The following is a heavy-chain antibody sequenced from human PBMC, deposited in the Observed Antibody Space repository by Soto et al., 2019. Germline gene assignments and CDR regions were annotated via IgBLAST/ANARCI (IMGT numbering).Heavy chain of an antibody. D-gene: IGHD3-10*01. CDR2: VCPGGRT. CDR3: ARGDYGQYDAYNWFDP. Sequence: QVRLQQWGAGLVRPSETLSLTCAVYGGSFNNYCWSWIRQPPGKGLEWIGEVCPGGRTNYSPTLKRGGRNGVEGAKNQFSLGLTSVTVADTAVYYCARGDYGQYDAYNWFDPWGQGNLVIVAS. J-gene: IGHJ5*02. CDR1: GGSFNNYC. V-gene: IGHV4-34*02.